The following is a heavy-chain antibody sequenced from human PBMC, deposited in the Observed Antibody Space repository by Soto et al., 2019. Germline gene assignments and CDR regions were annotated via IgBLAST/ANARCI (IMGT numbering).Heavy chain of an antibody. CDR3: AKDLGYCSGGSCFGYYYYYGMDV. J-gene: IGHJ6*02. Sequence: VVSLRISCAASGFTFSSYAMSWVRQAPGKGLEWVSAISGSGGSTYYADSVKGRFTISRDNSKNTLYLQMNSLRAEDTAVYYCAKDLGYCSGGSCFGYYYYYGMDVWGQGTTVTVS. V-gene: IGHV3-23*01. D-gene: IGHD2-15*01. CDR1: GFTFSSYA. CDR2: ISGSGGST.